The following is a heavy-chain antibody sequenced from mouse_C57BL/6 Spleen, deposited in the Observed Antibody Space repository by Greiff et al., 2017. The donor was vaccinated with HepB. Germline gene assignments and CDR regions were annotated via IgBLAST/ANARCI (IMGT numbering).Heavy chain of an antibody. CDR3: ARASYDYDTFAY. Sequence: DVQLVESGGGLVKPGGSLKLSCAASGFTFSDYGMHWVRQAPEKGLEWVAYISSGSSTIYYADTVKGRFTISRDNAKNNLFLQMTSLRSEDTAMYYCARASYDYDTFAYWGQGTLVTVSA. J-gene: IGHJ3*01. D-gene: IGHD2-4*01. V-gene: IGHV5-17*01. CDR2: ISSGSSTI. CDR1: GFTFSDYG.